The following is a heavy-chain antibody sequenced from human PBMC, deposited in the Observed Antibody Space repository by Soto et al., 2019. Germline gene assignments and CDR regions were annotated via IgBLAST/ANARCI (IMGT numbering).Heavy chain of an antibody. Sequence: PSETLSLTCTVSGGSISSSYWSWIRQPPGKGLEWTGYIYHSGSTNYNPSLKSRVTISVDRSKNQFSLKLSSVTAADTAVYYCARETYGDYVGYFDPWGQGTLVTVSS. J-gene: IGHJ5*02. D-gene: IGHD4-17*01. CDR3: ARETYGDYVGYFDP. CDR1: GGSISSSY. V-gene: IGHV4-59*12. CDR2: IYHSGST.